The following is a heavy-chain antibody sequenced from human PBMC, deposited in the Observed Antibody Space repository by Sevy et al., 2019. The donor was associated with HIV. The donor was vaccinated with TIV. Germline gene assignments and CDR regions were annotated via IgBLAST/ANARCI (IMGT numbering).Heavy chain of an antibody. Sequence: GGSLRVSCAASGFTFSSYAMSWVRQAPGKGLEWVSAISGSGGSTYYADSVKGRFTISRDNSKNTLYLQMNSLRAEDTAAYYCAKDLGATITTYYFDYRGQGTLVTVSS. D-gene: IGHD5-12*01. J-gene: IGHJ4*02. CDR3: AKDLGATITTYYFDY. V-gene: IGHV3-23*01. CDR2: ISGSGGST. CDR1: GFTFSSYA.